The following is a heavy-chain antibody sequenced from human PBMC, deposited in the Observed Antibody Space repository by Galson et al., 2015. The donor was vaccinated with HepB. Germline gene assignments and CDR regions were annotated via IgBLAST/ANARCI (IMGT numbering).Heavy chain of an antibody. J-gene: IGHJ6*03. CDR3: ARDYTIFGMVVVDYYMDV. Sequence: SVKVSCKASGYTFTGYYMHWVRQAPGQGLEWMGRINPNSGGSDYAQRFQGRVTMTRDTSISTAYMELSSLRSDDTAMYYCARDYTIFGMVVVDYYMDVWGKGTTVTVSS. V-gene: IGHV1-2*06. CDR2: INPNSGGS. D-gene: IGHD3-3*01. CDR1: GYTFTGYY.